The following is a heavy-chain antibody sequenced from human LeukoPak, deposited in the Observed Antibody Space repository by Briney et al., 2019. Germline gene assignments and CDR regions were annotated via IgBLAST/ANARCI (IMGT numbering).Heavy chain of an antibody. CDR3: ARGEHNGSGYYSLGTAFDI. D-gene: IGHD3-22*01. CDR2: IYYSGST. J-gene: IGHJ3*02. CDR1: GGSISSSSYY. Sequence: PSETLSLTCTVSGGSISSSSYYWGWIRQPPGKGLEWIGSIYYSGSTYYNPSLKSRVTISVDTSKNQFSLKLSSVTAADTAVYYCARGEHNGSGYYSLGTAFDIWGQGTMVTVSS. V-gene: IGHV4-39*07.